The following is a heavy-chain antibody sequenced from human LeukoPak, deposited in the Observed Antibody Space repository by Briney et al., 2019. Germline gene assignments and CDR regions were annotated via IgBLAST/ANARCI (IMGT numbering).Heavy chain of an antibody. V-gene: IGHV1-18*01. Sequence: SLKVSCKTSGYTFTAYGITWVRQAPVQGLEWMGWVSPYNWDTNYAHNIQGTVTTTTDTSTTTACMEMRSMTSDDTAVYYCARSSRLSFEEYWGQGTLVTVSA. CDR2: VSPYNWDT. CDR1: GYTFTAYG. D-gene: IGHD3-16*02. CDR3: ARSSRLSFEEY. J-gene: IGHJ4*02.